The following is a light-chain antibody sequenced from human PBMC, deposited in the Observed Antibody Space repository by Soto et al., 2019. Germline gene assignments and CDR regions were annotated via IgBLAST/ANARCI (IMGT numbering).Light chain of an antibody. Sequence: EIVKTNSQATISVSPAKISNFFCLTINRVSSNLACYQQKPGQAPRLLIYGASSSATGIPARISGSGSETEFTLTIRSLQSEDFAVYYCQQYNNWPPWKCGQGNTGAIK. CDR1: NRVSSN. V-gene: IGKV3-15*01. CDR2: GAS. CDR3: QQYNNWPPWK. J-gene: IGKJ1*01.